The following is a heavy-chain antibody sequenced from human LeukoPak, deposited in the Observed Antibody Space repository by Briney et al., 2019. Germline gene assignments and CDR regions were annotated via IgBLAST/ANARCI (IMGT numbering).Heavy chain of an antibody. V-gene: IGHV3-30*04. CDR2: ISSDGTNK. J-gene: IGHJ4*02. Sequence: GRSLRLSCSACGVTFSDYAMHWVRQAPGKGLEWVAVISSDGTNKYYAESVRGRFTISRVNSANTLYLYMNSLTGADTSVYYCSLTTLAVVYYFDYWGQGTLVTVSS. D-gene: IGHD1/OR15-1a*01. CDR3: SLTTLAVVYYFDY. CDR1: GVTFSDYA.